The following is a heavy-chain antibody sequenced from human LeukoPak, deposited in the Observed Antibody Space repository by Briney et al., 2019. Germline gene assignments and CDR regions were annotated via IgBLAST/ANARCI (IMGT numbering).Heavy chain of an antibody. CDR1: GFTFSSYS. V-gene: IGHV3-21*01. CDR3: ASGRSAGATTSADY. J-gene: IGHJ4*02. D-gene: IGHD1-26*01. CDR2: ISSSYSYI. Sequence: GGPLRLSRAASGFTFSSYSMNWVRQAPGKGLEWVSSISSSYSYIYYADSVKGRFTISRDNAKNSLYLQMNSLRAEDTAVYYCASGRSAGATTSADYWGQGTLVTVSS.